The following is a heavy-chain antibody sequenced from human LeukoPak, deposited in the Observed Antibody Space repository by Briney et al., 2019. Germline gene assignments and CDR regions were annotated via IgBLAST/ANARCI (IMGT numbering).Heavy chain of an antibody. J-gene: IGHJ3*01. D-gene: IGHD2-15*01. V-gene: IGHV3-30*18. Sequence: PGRSLRLSCAASGFTFNNHGMHWVRQAPGKGLEWVAGISYDGRNKYYADSVKGRFTISRDNSKNTLNLQMNSLRTEDTAVYYCAKPRDIDSWAFDVWGQGTMVTVS. CDR3: AKPRDIDSWAFDV. CDR1: GFTFNNHG. CDR2: ISYDGRNK.